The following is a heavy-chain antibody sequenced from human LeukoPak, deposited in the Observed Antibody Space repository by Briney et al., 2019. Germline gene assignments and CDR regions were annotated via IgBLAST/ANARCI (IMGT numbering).Heavy chain of an antibody. CDR1: GGSISSGGYY. V-gene: IGHV4-31*03. J-gene: IGHJ6*02. CDR2: IYSSGST. Sequence: PSETLSLTCTVSGGSISSGGYYWSWIRQHPGKGLEWIGYIYSSGSTYYNPSLKSRVTISVDTSKNQFSLKLSSVTAADTAVYYCASNGEMATTSYYYYYGMDVWGQGTTVTVSS. CDR3: ASNGEMATTSYYYYYGMDV. D-gene: IGHD5-24*01.